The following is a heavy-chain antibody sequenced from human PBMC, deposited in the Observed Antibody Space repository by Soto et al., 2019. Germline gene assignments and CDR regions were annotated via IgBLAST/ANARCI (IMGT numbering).Heavy chain of an antibody. V-gene: IGHV4-34*01. D-gene: IGHD3-16*02. Sequence: QVQLQQWGAGLLKPSETLSLTCAVYGGSFSGYYWSWIRQPPGKGLEWIGEINHSGSTNYNPSLKSRGTISVDTSRNQFSLKLSSVTAADTAVYYCARHRRVRLGELSHPPGRYYYYYMDVWGKGTTVTVSS. CDR2: INHSGST. CDR1: GGSFSGYY. CDR3: ARHRRVRLGELSHPPGRYYYYYMDV. J-gene: IGHJ6*03.